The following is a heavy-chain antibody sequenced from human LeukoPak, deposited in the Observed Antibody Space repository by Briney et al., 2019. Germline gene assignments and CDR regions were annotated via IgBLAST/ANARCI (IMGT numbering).Heavy chain of an antibody. V-gene: IGHV4-4*02. CDR2: INHSGST. Sequence: PSGTLSLTCAVSGGSISSSWWSWVRQPPGKGLEWIGEINHSGSTNYNPSLKSRVTISVDTSKNQFSLKLSSVTAADTAVYYCARGPSIQLWSDPYYYYGMDVWGQGTTVTVSS. J-gene: IGHJ6*02. CDR3: ARGPSIQLWSDPYYYYGMDV. D-gene: IGHD5-18*01. CDR1: GGSISSSW.